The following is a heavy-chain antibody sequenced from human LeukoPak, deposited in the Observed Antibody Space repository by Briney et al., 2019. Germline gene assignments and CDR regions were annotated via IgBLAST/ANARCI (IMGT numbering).Heavy chain of an antibody. CDR2: IIPILGIA. CDR3: ARGGGSHDSSGPEVP. CDR1: GGTFSSYA. V-gene: IGHV1-69*04. J-gene: IGHJ5*02. Sequence: SVKVSCKASGGTFSSYAISWVRQAPGQGLEWMGRIIPILGIANYAQKLQGRVTMTTDTSTSTAYMELRSLRSDDTAVYYCARGGGSHDSSGPEVPWGQGTLVTVSS. D-gene: IGHD3-22*01.